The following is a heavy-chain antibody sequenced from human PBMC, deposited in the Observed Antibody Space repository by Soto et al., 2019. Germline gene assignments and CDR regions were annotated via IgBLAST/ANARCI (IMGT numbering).Heavy chain of an antibody. D-gene: IGHD2-15*01. J-gene: IGHJ4*02. CDR2: ISPMFDTP. CDR1: GGTLSSDS. V-gene: IGHV1-69*13. Sequence: SVKVSCKASGGTLSSDSFSWVRQAPGQGLEWMGGISPMFDTPIYAQKFQDRVTITADESTSTAYMQLSSLRSGDTAVYYCARAGGLDRDFNYWGQGSLVTVSS. CDR3: ARAGGLDRDFNY.